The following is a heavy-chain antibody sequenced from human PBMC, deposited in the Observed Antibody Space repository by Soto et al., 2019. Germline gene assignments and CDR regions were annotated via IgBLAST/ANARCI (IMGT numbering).Heavy chain of an antibody. J-gene: IGHJ5*02. CDR1: GGTFSSYA. V-gene: IGHV1-69*13. CDR3: ERRDNWNSKWFDP. Sequence: GASVKVSCKASGGTFSSYAISWVRQAPGQGLEWMGGIIPIFGTANYAQKFQGRVTITADESTSTAYMELSSLRSEDTAVYYCERRDNWNSKWFDPWGQGTLVTVSS. CDR2: IIPIFGTA. D-gene: IGHD1-7*01.